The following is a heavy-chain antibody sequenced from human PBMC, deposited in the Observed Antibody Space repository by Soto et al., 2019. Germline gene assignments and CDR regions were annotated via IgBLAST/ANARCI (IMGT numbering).Heavy chain of an antibody. CDR3: ARYRREAVAGYTLEN. CDR1: GGSISSNY. Sequence: SETLSLTCTVSGGSISSNYWTWIRQPPGKGLGWIGYVYNSGSTNYNPSLKSRVTISEDTSKSQFSLKVNSMTAADTAVYYCARYRREAVAGYTLENWGQGILVTVSS. D-gene: IGHD6-13*01. CDR2: VYNSGST. J-gene: IGHJ4*02. V-gene: IGHV4-59*01.